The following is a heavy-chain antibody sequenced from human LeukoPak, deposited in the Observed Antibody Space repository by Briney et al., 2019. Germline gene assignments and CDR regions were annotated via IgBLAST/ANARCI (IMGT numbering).Heavy chain of an antibody. Sequence: GESLKISCKGSGYSFTSYWIGWVRQMPGKGLEWMGIIYPGDSDTRYSPSFQGQVTISADKSISTAYLQWSSLKASDTAMYYCARPTMTTVSGDTVYYYYGMDVWGQGTTVTVSS. V-gene: IGHV5-51*01. J-gene: IGHJ6*02. D-gene: IGHD4-17*01. CDR1: GYSFTSYW. CDR3: ARPTMTTVSGDTVYYYYGMDV. CDR2: IYPGDSDT.